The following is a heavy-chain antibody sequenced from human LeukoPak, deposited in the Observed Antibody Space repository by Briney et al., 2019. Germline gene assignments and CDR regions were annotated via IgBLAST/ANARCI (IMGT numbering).Heavy chain of an antibody. V-gene: IGHV6-1*01. J-gene: IGHJ6*03. Sequence: SQTLSLTCAISADSISSNSAAWNWIRQSPSRGLEWLARTYYRYKWYYDYATSVKGRITINPDTSKNQFSLQLSSVTSEDTAVYYCAQSYSARLGPESYYYVYVDVWGKGTTITVSS. CDR3: AQSYSARLGPESYYYVYVDV. CDR2: TYYRYKWYY. D-gene: IGHD6-13*01. CDR1: ADSISSNSAA.